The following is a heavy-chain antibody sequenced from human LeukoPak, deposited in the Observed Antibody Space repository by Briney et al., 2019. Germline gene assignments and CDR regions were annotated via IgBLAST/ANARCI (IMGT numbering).Heavy chain of an antibody. J-gene: IGHJ3*02. V-gene: IGHV1-8*01. CDR2: MNPNSGNT. D-gene: IGHD3-9*01. CDR3: ASDGILTGCTRAFDI. Sequence: ASVKVSCKASGYTFTCYDINRVRQATGQGLEWTGWMNPNSGNTGYAQKFQGRVTMTRNTSISTAYMELSSLRSEDTAVYYCASDGILTGCTRAFDIWGQGTMVTVSS. CDR1: GYTFTCYD.